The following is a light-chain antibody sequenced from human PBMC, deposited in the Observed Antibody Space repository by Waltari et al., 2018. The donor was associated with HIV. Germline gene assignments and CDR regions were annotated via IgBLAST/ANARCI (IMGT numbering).Light chain of an antibody. CDR1: SSDVGNYNL. V-gene: IGLV2-23*02. CDR3: CSYAGSNSYV. Sequence: QSALTQPASVSGSPGQSITISCTGTSSDVGNYNLVSWYQQHPGKAPKFMIYEVSKRPSGVSNRFSGSKSGNTASLTISGLQAEDEGDYYCCSYAGSNSYVFGTGTTVTVL. CDR2: EVS. J-gene: IGLJ1*01.